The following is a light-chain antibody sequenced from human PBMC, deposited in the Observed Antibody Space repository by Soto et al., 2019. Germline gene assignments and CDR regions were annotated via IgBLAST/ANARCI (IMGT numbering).Light chain of an antibody. CDR3: HQFGYSPRT. CDR2: ATS. J-gene: IGKJ1*01. CDR1: NPVNSDY. Sequence: IVLTQSPGTLSLSPGATAALSGGTMNPVNSDYLAWFQQRPGQAPRLLIFATSRRATDIPDRFSGSGSGTDFTLAIRRLEPEDFAVYYCHQFGYSPRTFGQGTKVDIK. V-gene: IGKV3-20*01.